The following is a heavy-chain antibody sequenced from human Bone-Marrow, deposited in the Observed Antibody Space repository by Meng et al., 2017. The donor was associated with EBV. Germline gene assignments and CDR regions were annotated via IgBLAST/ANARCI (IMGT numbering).Heavy chain of an antibody. CDR1: GFIFSNYN. V-gene: IGHV3-21*01. CDR3: AREVGRGVGIDY. CDR2: ISSRSSYI. D-gene: IGHD3-10*01. J-gene: IGHJ4*02. Sequence: EVQLVEDGGGRANPGGSLRLSCAASGFIFSNYNINRVRQAPGKELEWVSFISSRSSYIYYAGSVKGRFTISRDNTKNSLFLQMNSLRAEDTAVYYCAREVGRGVGIDYWGQGTLVTVSS.